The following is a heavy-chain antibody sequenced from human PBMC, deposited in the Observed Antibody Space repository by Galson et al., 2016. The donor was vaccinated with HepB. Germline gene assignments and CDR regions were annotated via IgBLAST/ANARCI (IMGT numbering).Heavy chain of an antibody. J-gene: IGHJ6*02. CDR3: ARRAELALGRYWYNCGMDV. Sequence: SLRLSCAASGFSFNSYDMNWVRQAPGKGLEWVSIISANGEAAYYTDSVQGRFSISRDNSKKMLFLEVSSLRAEDTPVYDCARRAELALGRYWYNCGMDVWGHGTTVTVSS. CDR1: GFSFNSYD. V-gene: IGHV3-23*01. CDR2: ISANGEAA. D-gene: IGHD1-1*01.